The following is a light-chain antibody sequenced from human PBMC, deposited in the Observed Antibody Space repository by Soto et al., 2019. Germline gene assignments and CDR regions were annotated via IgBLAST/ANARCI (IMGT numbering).Light chain of an antibody. CDR3: QQYSDHWT. CDR1: RSIINW. V-gene: IGKV1-5*03. CDR2: KAS. Sequence: DIQMTQSPSSLSASVGDRVTITCRASRSIINWLAWYQQKSGKGPKLLIYKASNLQTGVTSRFSGSGYGTEFTLNISSLQPDDVATYYCQQYSDHWTFGQGTKVDI. J-gene: IGKJ1*01.